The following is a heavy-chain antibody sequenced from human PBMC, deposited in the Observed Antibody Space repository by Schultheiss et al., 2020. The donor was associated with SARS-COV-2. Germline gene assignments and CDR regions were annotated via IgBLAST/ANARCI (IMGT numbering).Heavy chain of an antibody. D-gene: IGHD6-19*01. J-gene: IGHJ4*02. CDR2: IYPGDSDT. CDR1: GYSFTSYW. V-gene: IGHV5-51*01. Sequence: GGSLRLSCKGSGYSFTSYWIGWVRQMPGKGLEWMGIIYPGDSDTRYSPSFQGQVPISADKSISTAYLQWSSLKASDTAMYYCARRVAVAGHGFDYWGQGSLVTV. CDR3: ARRVAVAGHGFDY.